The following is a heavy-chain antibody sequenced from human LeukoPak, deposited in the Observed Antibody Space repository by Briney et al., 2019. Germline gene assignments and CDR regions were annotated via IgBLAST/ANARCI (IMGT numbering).Heavy chain of an antibody. CDR3: AKDGWFGALGYVFDY. D-gene: IGHD3-10*01. J-gene: IGHJ4*02. Sequence: GESLGLSCAASGCIFNDYAMHWVRQAPGKGLEWVSGIYWSGGSIGYASSVRSRFTISKNNAQNSLYLQTNSLTAEDTALYYCAKDGWFGALGYVFDYWGQGTLVTVSS. CDR2: IYWSGGSI. V-gene: IGHV3-9*01. CDR1: GCIFNDYA.